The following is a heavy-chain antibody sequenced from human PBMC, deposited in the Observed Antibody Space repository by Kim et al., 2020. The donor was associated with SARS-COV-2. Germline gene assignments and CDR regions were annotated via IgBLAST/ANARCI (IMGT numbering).Heavy chain of an antibody. J-gene: IGHJ5*02. Sequence: YADSVKGRFTIARGNSKNTLYLQMNSLRAEDTAVYYCARDLRFGEYSSDPWGQGTLVTVSS. D-gene: IGHD3-10*01. V-gene: IGHV3-33*01. CDR3: ARDLRFGEYSSDP.